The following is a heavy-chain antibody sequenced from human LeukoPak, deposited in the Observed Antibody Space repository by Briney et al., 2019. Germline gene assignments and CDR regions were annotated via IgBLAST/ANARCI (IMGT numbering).Heavy chain of an antibody. Sequence: ASVKVSCKSSGYTFSIYGFTWVRHAPGQGLEWMGWISAYNGKTLYAEKFQGRVTMTTDTATSTVYMELRSLRSDDTAVYYCARTKAKYCSGGSCYSHFDYWGQGTLVTVSS. J-gene: IGHJ4*02. CDR2: ISAYNGKT. CDR3: ARTKAKYCSGGSCYSHFDY. CDR1: GYTFSIYG. V-gene: IGHV1-18*01. D-gene: IGHD2-15*01.